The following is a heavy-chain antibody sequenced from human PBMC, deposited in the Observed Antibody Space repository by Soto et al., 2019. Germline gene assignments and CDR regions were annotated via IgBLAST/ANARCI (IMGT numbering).Heavy chain of an antibody. J-gene: IGHJ4*02. CDR2: ISYDGSNK. CDR3: AREGLWGWIDY. D-gene: IGHD3-16*01. Sequence: QVQLVESGGGVVQPGRSLRLSCAASGFTFSSYAMHWVRQAPGKGLEWVAVISYDGSNKYYADSVKGRFTISRDNSKNTLYLQMNSLRAEDTAVYYCAREGLWGWIDYWGQGTLVTVSS. CDR1: GFTFSSYA. V-gene: IGHV3-30-3*01.